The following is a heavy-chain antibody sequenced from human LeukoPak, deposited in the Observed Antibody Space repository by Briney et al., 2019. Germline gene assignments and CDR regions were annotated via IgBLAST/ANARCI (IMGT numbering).Heavy chain of an antibody. V-gene: IGHV3-48*03. D-gene: IGHD3-3*01. CDR2: ISSSGSTI. CDR1: GFTFSSYE. J-gene: IGHJ3*02. CDR3: AREAFGAFDI. Sequence: GGSLRLSCAASGFTFSSYEMNWVRQAPGKGLEWVSYISSSGSTIYYADSVKGRFTISRDNAKNSLYLQVNSLRAEDTAVYYCAREAFGAFDIWGQGTMVTVSS.